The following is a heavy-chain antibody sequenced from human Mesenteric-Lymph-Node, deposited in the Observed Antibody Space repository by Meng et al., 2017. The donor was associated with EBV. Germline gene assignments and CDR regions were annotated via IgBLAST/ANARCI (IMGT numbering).Heavy chain of an antibody. Sequence: KPSKTLSLPSPASGGSISSGAYYWTWIRQPPGKGLESIGYIYYSGSTYYNPSLQSRVTMSVDTSKNQFSLKLSSVTAADTAVYYCARGYSYDSFGLDYWGQGALVTVSS. CDR3: ARGYSYDSFGLDY. J-gene: IGHJ4*02. CDR2: IYYSGST. V-gene: IGHV4-30-4*01. D-gene: IGHD5-18*01. CDR1: GGSISSGAYY.